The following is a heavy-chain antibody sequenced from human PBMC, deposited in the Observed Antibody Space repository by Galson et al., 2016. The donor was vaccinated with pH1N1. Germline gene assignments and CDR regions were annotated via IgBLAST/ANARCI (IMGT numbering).Heavy chain of an antibody. CDR1: GYSFTRYY. V-gene: IGHV1-46*04. Sequence: SVKVSCKASGYSFTRYYVHWVRQAPGQGLEWMGIITPTDGSTRYAQKLQGRVAMTSDTSTSTVYMELSSLRSEDRAVYYCARDPSYCGGDCYLGGAFDIWGQGTMVTVSS. CDR2: ITPTDGST. D-gene: IGHD2-21*02. CDR3: ARDPSYCGGDCYLGGAFDI. J-gene: IGHJ3*02.